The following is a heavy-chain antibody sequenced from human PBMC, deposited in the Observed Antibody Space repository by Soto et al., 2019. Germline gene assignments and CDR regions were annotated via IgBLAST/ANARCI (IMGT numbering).Heavy chain of an antibody. CDR2: ISGSGGST. J-gene: IGHJ4*02. Sequence: GGSLRLSCAPSGFTFSSYAMSLVRQAPGKRLEWVSAISGSGGSTYYADSVKGRVTISRYNSKNTLYLQMNSLRAEDTAVYYCAKLLQSYYDILTGPFDYWGQGTLVTVSS. V-gene: IGHV3-23*01. D-gene: IGHD3-9*01. CDR3: AKLLQSYYDILTGPFDY. CDR1: GFTFSSYA.